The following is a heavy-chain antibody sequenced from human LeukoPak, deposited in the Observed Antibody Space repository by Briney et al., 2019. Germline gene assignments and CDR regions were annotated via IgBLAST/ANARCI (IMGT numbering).Heavy chain of an antibody. Sequence: LTGGSLRLSCAASGFTFNSYAMSWVRQAPGKGLEWVSAISGSGGSTYYADSVKGRFTISRDNSKNTLYLQMNSLRAEDTAVCYCAKGRTIVGATTDYWGQGTLVTVSS. D-gene: IGHD1-26*01. V-gene: IGHV3-23*01. CDR1: GFTFNSYA. CDR3: AKGRTIVGATTDY. J-gene: IGHJ4*02. CDR2: ISGSGGST.